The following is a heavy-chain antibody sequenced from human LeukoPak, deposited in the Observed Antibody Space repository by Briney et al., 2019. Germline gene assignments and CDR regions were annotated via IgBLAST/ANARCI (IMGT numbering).Heavy chain of an antibody. CDR2: ISFDGSNK. CDR1: GFTFSSYA. Sequence: GGSLRLSCAASGFTFSSYAMRWVRQAPGKGLEWVAVISFDGSNKYYADSVKGRFTISRDNSKNTLYLQMNSLRAEDTAVYYCARVGSPYCTSTSCYTSSRGDYFDYWGQGTPVTVSS. CDR3: ARVGSPYCTSTSCYTSSRGDYFDY. V-gene: IGHV3-30-3*01. D-gene: IGHD2-2*02. J-gene: IGHJ4*02.